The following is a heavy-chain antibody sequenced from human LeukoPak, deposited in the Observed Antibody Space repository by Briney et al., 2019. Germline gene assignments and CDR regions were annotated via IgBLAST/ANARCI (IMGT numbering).Heavy chain of an antibody. Sequence: GGSLRLSCAASGFTFSNYAVMWVRQAPGQGLEWVSAITSGGAPRYADSVKGRFTISRDNSKNTLYLQMNSLRAEDTAVYYCAKSSSGYYDYFDYWGQGTLVTVSS. CDR3: AKSSSGYYDYFDY. J-gene: IGHJ4*02. CDR2: ITSGGAP. D-gene: IGHD3-22*01. CDR1: GFTFSNYA. V-gene: IGHV3-23*01.